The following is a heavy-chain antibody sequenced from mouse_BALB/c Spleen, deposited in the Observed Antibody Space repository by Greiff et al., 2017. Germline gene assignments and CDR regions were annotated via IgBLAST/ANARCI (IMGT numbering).Heavy chain of an antibody. CDR1: GFAFSSYD. V-gene: IGHV5-12-1*01. J-gene: IGHJ1*01. CDR3: ARERGEREYFDV. Sequence: EVQLVESGGGLVKPGGSLKLSCAASGFAFSSYDMSWVRQTPEKRLEWVAYISSGGGSTYYPDTVKGRFTISRDNAKNTLYLQMSSLTAEDTAMYYCARERGEREYFDVWGAGTTVTVSS. CDR2: ISSGGGST.